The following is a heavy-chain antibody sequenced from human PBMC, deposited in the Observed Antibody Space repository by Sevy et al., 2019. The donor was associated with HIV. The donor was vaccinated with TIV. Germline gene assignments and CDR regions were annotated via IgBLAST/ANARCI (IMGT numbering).Heavy chain of an antibody. D-gene: IGHD3-3*01. CDR1: GFTFGDYA. CDR2: IRSKAYGGTT. Sequence: GGSLRLSCTASGFTFGDYAMSWFRQAPGKGLEWVGFIRSKAYGGTTEYAASVKGGFTISRDDSKSIAYLQMNSLKTEDTAVYYCTSIFGVVIGPGFDYWGQGTLVTVSS. CDR3: TSIFGVVIGPGFDY. J-gene: IGHJ4*02. V-gene: IGHV3-49*03.